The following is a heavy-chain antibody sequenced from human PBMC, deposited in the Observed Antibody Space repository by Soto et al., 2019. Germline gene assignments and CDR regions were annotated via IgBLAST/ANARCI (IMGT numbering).Heavy chain of an antibody. CDR1: DGSISSSSYY. D-gene: IGHD6-19*01. CDR3: ARRVAVAGHYFDY. J-gene: IGHJ4*02. Sequence: PSETLSVTCTVSDGSISSSSYYWGWVRQPPGKGLEWIGSIYYSGSTYYNPSLKSRVTISVDTSKDQFSLKVSSVTAADAAVYYCARRVAVAGHYFDYWGQGTPVTVSS. CDR2: IYYSGST. V-gene: IGHV4-39*01.